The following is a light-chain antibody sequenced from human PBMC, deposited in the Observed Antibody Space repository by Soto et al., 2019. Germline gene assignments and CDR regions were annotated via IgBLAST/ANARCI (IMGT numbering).Light chain of an antibody. V-gene: IGKV3-15*01. J-gene: IGKJ1*01. Sequence: EIVMTQSPATLSVSPGERATLSCRASQSVSSNLAWYQQKPGQAPRLLIYGASTRATGIPARFSGSGSGTEFTLTISSLQSEDFGVYYCQQYNNWPPRTVGQGTKVEIK. CDR1: QSVSSN. CDR2: GAS. CDR3: QQYNNWPPRT.